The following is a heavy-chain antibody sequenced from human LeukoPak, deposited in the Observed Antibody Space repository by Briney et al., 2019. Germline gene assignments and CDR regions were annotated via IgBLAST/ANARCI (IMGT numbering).Heavy chain of an antibody. CDR1: GYTLTELS. J-gene: IGHJ6*03. V-gene: IGHV1-24*01. Sequence: ASVKVSCKVSGYTLTELSMHWVRQAPGKGLEWMGGFDPEDGETIYAQKFQGRVTITTDESTSTAYMELSSLRSEDTAVYYCATRTFGYTSHYYMDVWGKGTTVTVSS. D-gene: IGHD1-1*01. CDR2: FDPEDGET. CDR3: ATRTFGYTSHYYMDV.